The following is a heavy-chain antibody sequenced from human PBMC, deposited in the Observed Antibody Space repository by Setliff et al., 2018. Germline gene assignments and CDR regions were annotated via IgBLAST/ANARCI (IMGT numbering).Heavy chain of an antibody. V-gene: IGHV1-46*01. J-gene: IGHJ3*02. D-gene: IGHD2-2*01. Sequence: ASVKVSCKASGYTFTSYYMHWVRQAPGQGLEWMGIINPSGGSTSYAQKFQGRVTMTRDTSTSTVYMELRSLRSDDTAVYYCARVLFHCSSTSCYLDAFDIWGQGTMVTVSS. CDR2: INPSGGST. CDR3: ARVLFHCSSTSCYLDAFDI. CDR1: GYTFTSYY.